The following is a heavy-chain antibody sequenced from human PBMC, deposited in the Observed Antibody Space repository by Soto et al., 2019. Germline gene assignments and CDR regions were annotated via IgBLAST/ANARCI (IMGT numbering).Heavy chain of an antibody. D-gene: IGHD1-7*01. V-gene: IGHV1-8*01. Sequence: QVQLVQSGAEVKKPGASVKVSCKASGYTFTSYDINWVRQATGHGLEWMGWMNPNSGNTVYAQKFQARVTKTRDTSISTAYIELSRPRSEDTAVYQCARERTRTTSNWFDPWGQGTLVNVSS. J-gene: IGHJ5*02. CDR1: GYTFTSYD. CDR2: MNPNSGNT. CDR3: ARERTRTTSNWFDP.